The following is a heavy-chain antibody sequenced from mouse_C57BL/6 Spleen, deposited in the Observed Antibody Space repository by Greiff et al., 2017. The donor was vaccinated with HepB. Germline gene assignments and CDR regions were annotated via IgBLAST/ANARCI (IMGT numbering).Heavy chain of an antibody. CDR3: ARYGELGWFAY. Sequence: QVQLQQPGAELVRPGSSVKLSCKASGYTFTSYWMHWVKQRPIQGLEWIGNIDPSDSETHYNQKFKDKTTLTVDNSSSTAYMQLSSLTSEDSAVYYCARYGELGWFAYWGQGTLVTVSA. CDR2: IDPSDSET. J-gene: IGHJ3*01. V-gene: IGHV1-52*01. CDR1: GYTFTSYW. D-gene: IGHD4-1*01.